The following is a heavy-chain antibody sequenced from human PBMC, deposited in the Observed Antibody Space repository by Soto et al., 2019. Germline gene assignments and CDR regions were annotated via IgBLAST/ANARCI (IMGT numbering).Heavy chain of an antibody. CDR3: ARVGGSGSYWYMDV. V-gene: IGHV3-66*01. Sequence: EVQLVESGGGLVQPGGSLRLSCAASGFTVSSKYMSWVRQAPGKGLEWVSVIYTGGSTYYADSVKGRFTISRDNSKNTLYLQMNSLRAEDTAVYYCARVGGSGSYWYMDVWGKGTTVTVSS. D-gene: IGHD3-10*01. CDR1: GFTVSSKY. J-gene: IGHJ6*03. CDR2: IYTGGST.